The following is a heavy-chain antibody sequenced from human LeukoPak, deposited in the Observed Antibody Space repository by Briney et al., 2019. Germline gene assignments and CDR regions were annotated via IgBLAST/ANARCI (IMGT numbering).Heavy chain of an antibody. CDR3: ARMRAGTSYFDY. Sequence: GGSLRLSCAASRFTYSTYSMNWVLQAPGKGLEWVSYISWSSSYIYYADSVRGRFTISRDNTKNSLYLQMNSLRAEDTAVYYCARMRAGTSYFDYWGQGTLVTVSS. CDR1: RFTYSTYS. V-gene: IGHV3-21*01. CDR2: ISWSSSYI. J-gene: IGHJ4*02. D-gene: IGHD6-13*01.